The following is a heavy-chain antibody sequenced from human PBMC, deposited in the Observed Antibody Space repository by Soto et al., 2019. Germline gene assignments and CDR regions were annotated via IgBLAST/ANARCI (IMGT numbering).Heavy chain of an antibody. J-gene: IGHJ6*02. Sequence: PSETLSLTCTVSSDSVSRSSYTWGWIRQPPGKGPEWIGSIYSSGSAYYNPSLNSRVTVSVDTSKNQFSLKVTSVTAADTAVYYCARLYGYCIRNSCHGHYAMDVWGQGTTVT. V-gene: IGHV4-39*01. CDR2: IYSSGSA. CDR1: SDSVSRSSYT. CDR3: ARLYGYCIRNSCHGHYAMDV. D-gene: IGHD2-2*01.